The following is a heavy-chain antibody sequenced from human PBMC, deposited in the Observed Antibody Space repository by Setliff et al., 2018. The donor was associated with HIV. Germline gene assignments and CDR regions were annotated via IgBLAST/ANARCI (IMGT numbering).Heavy chain of an antibody. J-gene: IGHJ4*02. CDR2: IYYSGST. D-gene: IGHD4-17*01. CDR3: ASFFVTTVTNQDY. Sequence: PSETLSLTCTVSGYSISSGYYWSWIRQPPGKGLEWIGSIYYSGSTYYNPSFQSRVTISLDTSNNQFSLKLTSVTAADTAMYYCASFFVTTVTNQDYWGQGTPVTVSS. CDR1: GYSISSGYY. V-gene: IGHV4-38-2*02.